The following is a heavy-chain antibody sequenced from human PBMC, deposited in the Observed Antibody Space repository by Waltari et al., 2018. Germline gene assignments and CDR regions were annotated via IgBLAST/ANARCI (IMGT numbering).Heavy chain of an antibody. V-gene: IGHV1-2*06. Sequence: QVQLVQSGAEVKKPGASVKVSCKASGYTFTRHYIPWVRQAPGQGLEWMGRINPNSGGTNYAQKFQGRVTMTRDTSISTAYMELSRLRSDDTAVYYCARGSDYGDYVDDYWGQGTLVTVSS. CDR3: ARGSDYGDYVDDY. CDR2: INPNSGGT. D-gene: IGHD4-17*01. CDR1: GYTFTRHY. J-gene: IGHJ4*02.